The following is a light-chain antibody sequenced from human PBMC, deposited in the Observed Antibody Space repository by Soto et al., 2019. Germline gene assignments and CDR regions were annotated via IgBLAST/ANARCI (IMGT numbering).Light chain of an antibody. CDR2: DVS. V-gene: IGLV2-11*01. CDR3: CSYEGIYTSYV. CDR1: SIKVSGYNY. J-gene: IGLJ1*01. Sequence: QSVLTQPRSVSGSPGQSVTISCTGTSIKVSGYNYVSWYQQHPGKVSKLLIYDVSKRPSGVPDRFSGSKSGNTASLTISGLHAEDEADYYCCSYEGIYTSYVFGTGTKVTVL.